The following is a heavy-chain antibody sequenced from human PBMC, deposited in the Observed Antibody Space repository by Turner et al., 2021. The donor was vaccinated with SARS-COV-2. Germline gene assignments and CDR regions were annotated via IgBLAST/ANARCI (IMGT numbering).Heavy chain of an antibody. Sequence: QVQLQESGPGLVKPSQTLSLTCTVSGGSISSGGYYWSWIRQHPGKGLEWIGYIYYSGNTYYNPSLKRRVTISVDTSKNQFSLKLSSVTAADTAVYYCARDSSMIAHVFDDWGQGTLVTVSS. CDR3: ARDSSMIAHVFDD. CDR2: IYYSGNT. CDR1: GGSISSGGYY. V-gene: IGHV4-31*03. J-gene: IGHJ4*02. D-gene: IGHD3-22*01.